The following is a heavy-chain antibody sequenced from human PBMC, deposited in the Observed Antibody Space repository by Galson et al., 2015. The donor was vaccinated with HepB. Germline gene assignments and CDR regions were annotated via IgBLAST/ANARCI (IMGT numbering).Heavy chain of an antibody. J-gene: IGHJ6*03. CDR2: FYPGDSDN. V-gene: IGHV5-51*01. Sequence: QSGAEVKKPGESLKISCKGSGYSFTTYWIGWVRQMPGKGLEWMGMFYPGDSDNRYSPSFQGQVTMSVDKSISTAFLQWSSLKASDTAIYYCARHDTGSGKRGYYYMDVWGKGTTVIVSS. CDR1: GYSFTTYW. D-gene: IGHD3-10*01. CDR3: ARHDTGSGKRGYYYMDV.